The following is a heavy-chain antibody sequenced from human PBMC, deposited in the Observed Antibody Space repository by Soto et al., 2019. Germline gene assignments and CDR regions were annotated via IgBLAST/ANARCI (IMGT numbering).Heavy chain of an antibody. CDR2: ISAYNGNT. CDR3: AREVVVVPAAIQVAGDYYYYYGMDV. J-gene: IGHJ6*02. CDR1: GYTFTGYG. V-gene: IGHV1-18*04. Sequence: ASVKVSCKASGYTFTGYGISWVRQAPGQGLEWMGWISAYNGNTNYAQKLQGRVTMTTDTSTSTAYMELRSLRSDDTAVYYCAREVVVVPAAIQVAGDYYYYYGMDVWGQGTTVTVSS. D-gene: IGHD2-2*02.